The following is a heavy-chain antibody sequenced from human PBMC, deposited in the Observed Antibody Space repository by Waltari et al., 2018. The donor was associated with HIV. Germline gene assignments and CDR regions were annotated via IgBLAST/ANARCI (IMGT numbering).Heavy chain of an antibody. CDR3: ARDKGLWFGELLGDY. CDR2: SSAYNGNT. CDR1: GYTFTSYG. V-gene: IGHV1-18*01. D-gene: IGHD3-10*01. J-gene: IGHJ4*02. Sequence: QVQLVQSGAEVKKPGASVKVSCQSSGYTFTSYGISWVRQALGQGLEWMGWSSAYNGNTNYAQKLQGRVTMTTDTSTSTAYMELRSLRSDDTAVYYCARDKGLWFGELLGDYWGQGTLVTVSS.